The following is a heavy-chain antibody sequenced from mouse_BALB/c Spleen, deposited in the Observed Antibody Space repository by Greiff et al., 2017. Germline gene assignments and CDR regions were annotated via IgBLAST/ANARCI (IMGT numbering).Heavy chain of an antibody. J-gene: IGHJ4*01. V-gene: IGHV1-7*01. CDR3: ARAGIFMDY. Sequence: QVQLQQSGAELAKPGASVKMSCKASGYTFTSYWMHWVKQRPGQGLEWIGYINPSTGYTEYNQKFKDKATLTADKSSSTAYMQLSSLTSEDSAVYYCARAGIFMDYWGQGTSVTVSS. CDR1: GYTFTSYW. CDR2: INPSTGYT.